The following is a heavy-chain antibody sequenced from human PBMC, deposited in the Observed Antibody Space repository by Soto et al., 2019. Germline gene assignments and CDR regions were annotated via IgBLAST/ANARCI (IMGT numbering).Heavy chain of an antibody. D-gene: IGHD2-2*01. CDR2: VSGSGGSV. CDR3: AKGSVVGADYSYGMDV. J-gene: IGHJ6*02. CDR1: GFTFSSYA. Sequence: EVQLLESGGGLVQPGGSLRLSCAASGFTFSSYAMSWVRQAPGKGLEWVSAVSGSGGSVYYADSVRGRFTISRDNSKNMLYLQVSSLRAEDTAIYYCAKGSVVGADYSYGMDVWGQGTTVTVSS. V-gene: IGHV3-23*01.